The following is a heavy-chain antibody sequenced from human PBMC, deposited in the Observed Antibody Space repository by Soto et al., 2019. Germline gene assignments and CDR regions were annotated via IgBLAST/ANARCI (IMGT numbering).Heavy chain of an antibody. Sequence: EVQLLQSEGNLVQPGGSLRLSCAASGFTLSNYGMNWVRQAPGKGLEWVSSISGSDGTTYYADSVAGRFTISRDNSNNTQYVRMKTVRAEVSYGYYCAEDKFYDWGKGTLVTVSS. J-gene: IGHJ4*02. CDR2: ISGSDGTT. D-gene: IGHD3-22*01. V-gene: IGHV3-23*01. CDR3: AEDKFYD. CDR1: GFTLSNYG.